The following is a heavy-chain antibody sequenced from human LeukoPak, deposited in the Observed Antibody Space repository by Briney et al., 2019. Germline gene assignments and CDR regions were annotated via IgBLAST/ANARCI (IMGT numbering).Heavy chain of an antibody. Sequence: PGGSLRLSCAASGFTFSNYWMSWVRQAPGKGLEWVANIKQDGSEQYYVDSVKGRFTISKNNAKNSLYLKNNRLEADDTAVYCCARDGLNEYYFDYWGQGTLVTVSS. CDR1: GFTFSNYW. V-gene: IGHV3-7*01. CDR3: ARDGLNEYYFDY. J-gene: IGHJ4*02. CDR2: IKQDGSEQ. D-gene: IGHD1-1*01.